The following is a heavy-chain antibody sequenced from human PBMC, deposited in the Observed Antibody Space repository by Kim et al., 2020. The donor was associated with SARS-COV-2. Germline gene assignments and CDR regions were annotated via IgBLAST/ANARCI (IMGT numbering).Heavy chain of an antibody. CDR2: IYYTGRT. D-gene: IGHD3-22*01. CDR1: GGSVSNSSYY. CDR3: ARLYHYDSSGYYAHYYYYGIDV. Sequence: SETLSLTCTVSGGSVSNSSYYWAWIRQPPGKGLECIGTIYYTGRTYYNPSIKSRVTISVDTPKNQFSLDLSAVTAADTAVYYCARLYHYDSSGYYAHYYYYGIDVWGQGTTVTVSS. J-gene: IGHJ6*02. V-gene: IGHV4-39*01.